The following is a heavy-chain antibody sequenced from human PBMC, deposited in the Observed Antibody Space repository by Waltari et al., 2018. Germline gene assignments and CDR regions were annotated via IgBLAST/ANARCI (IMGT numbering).Heavy chain of an antibody. CDR3: ARDDGVRTVDY. V-gene: IGHV3-7*01. D-gene: IGHD4-17*01. Sequence: QLVESGGGLVQPGGSLRLSCVVSGFTFSSYWMSWVRQTPGKGREWVADIKPDGDETYYVDSVKGRFTISRDNAKNSLYLQMNSLRVEDTAVYYCARDDGVRTVDYWGQGTLVIVSS. J-gene: IGHJ4*02. CDR2: IKPDGDET. CDR1: GFTFSSYW.